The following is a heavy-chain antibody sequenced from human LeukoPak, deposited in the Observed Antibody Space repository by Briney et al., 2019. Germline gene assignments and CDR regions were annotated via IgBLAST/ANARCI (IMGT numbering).Heavy chain of an antibody. D-gene: IGHD3-22*01. V-gene: IGHV1-2*02. CDR1: GYTFTGYY. J-gene: IGHJ4*02. CDR3: ARAFDSSGYYLDY. CDR2: INPNSGGT. Sequence: ASVKVSCKASGYTFTGYYMHWVRQAPGQGLEWMGWINPNSGGTNYAQKFQGRVTMTRDTSISTAYMELSRLRSDDTAVYYCARAFDSSGYYLDYWGQGTLVTVSS.